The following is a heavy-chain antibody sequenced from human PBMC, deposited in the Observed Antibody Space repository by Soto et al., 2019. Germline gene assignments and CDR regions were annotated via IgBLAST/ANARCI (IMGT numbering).Heavy chain of an antibody. V-gene: IGHV1-46*01. CDR3: ARDEEHDYVWGSYRRFDY. J-gene: IGHJ4*02. CDR1: GYTFTSYY. D-gene: IGHD3-16*02. CDR2: INPSGGST. Sequence: ASVKVSCKASGYTFTSYYMHWVRQAPGQGLEWMGIINPSGGSTSYAQKFQGRVTMTRDTSTSTVYMELSSLRSEDTAVYYCARDEEHDYVWGSYRRFDYWGQGTMVTVYS.